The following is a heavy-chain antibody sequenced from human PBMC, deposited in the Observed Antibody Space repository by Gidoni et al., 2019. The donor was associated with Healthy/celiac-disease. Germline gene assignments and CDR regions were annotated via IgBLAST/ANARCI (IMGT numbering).Heavy chain of an antibody. V-gene: IGHV1-3*01. CDR1: GYTFTRYA. D-gene: IGHD6-13*01. CDR2: INAGNGNT. CDR3: ASVIAAPYYYYGMDV. J-gene: IGHJ6*02. Sequence: QVQLVQSGAEVKKPGASVKVSCQASGYTFTRYAMHWVRQAPGQRLEWMGWINAGNGNTKYSQKFQGRVTITRDTSASTAYMELSSLRSEDTAVYYCASVIAAPYYYYGMDVWGQGTTVTVSS.